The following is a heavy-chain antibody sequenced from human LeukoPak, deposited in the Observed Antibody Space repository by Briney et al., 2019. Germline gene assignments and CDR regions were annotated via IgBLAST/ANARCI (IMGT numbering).Heavy chain of an antibody. CDR3: ARQVAVAAWEY. CDR2: IYPGDSET. CDR1: GYSFISYW. D-gene: IGHD6-19*01. Sequence: GASLKISCKGSGYSFISYWIGWVRQMPGKGLEWMGIIYPGDSETRYSPSFQGQVTISADKSINTAYLQWSSLKASDTATYYCARQVAVAAWEYWGQGTLVTVSS. V-gene: IGHV5-51*01. J-gene: IGHJ4*02.